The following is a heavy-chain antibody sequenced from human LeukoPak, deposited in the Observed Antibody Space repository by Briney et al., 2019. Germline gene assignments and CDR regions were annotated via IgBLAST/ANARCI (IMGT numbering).Heavy chain of an antibody. Sequence: SETLSLTCTVSGGSISSYYWSWIRQPPGKGLEWIGYVSHSGSTNYDPSLKSRVTISEDTSKNHFSLKLSSVTAADTAVYYCAMYNFWSGYYGDYWGQGTLVTVSS. CDR2: VSHSGST. V-gene: IGHV4-59*01. CDR1: GGSISSYY. D-gene: IGHD3-3*01. CDR3: AMYNFWSGYYGDY. J-gene: IGHJ4*02.